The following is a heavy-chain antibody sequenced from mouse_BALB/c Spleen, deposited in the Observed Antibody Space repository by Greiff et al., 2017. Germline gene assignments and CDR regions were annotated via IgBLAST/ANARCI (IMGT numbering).Heavy chain of an antibody. Sequence: EVKLVESGGGLVKPGGSLKLSCAASGFTFSSFGMHWVRQAPEKGLEWVAYISSGSSTIYYADTVKGRFTISRDNPKNTLFLQMTSLRSEDTAMYYCARGGYLDYWGQGTTLTVSS. J-gene: IGHJ2*01. CDR1: GFTFSSFG. CDR3: ARGGYLDY. V-gene: IGHV5-17*02. CDR2: ISSGSSTI.